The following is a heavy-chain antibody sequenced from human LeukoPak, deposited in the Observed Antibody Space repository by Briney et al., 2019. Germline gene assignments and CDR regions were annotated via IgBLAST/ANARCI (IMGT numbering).Heavy chain of an antibody. CDR1: GGSFSNDNHC. CDR2: VNYSGST. Sequence: SETLSLTCTVSGGSFSNDNHCWSWIRQPPGTGLEWIGYVNYSGSTKYNPSLKSRVSISADTSRSQVSLKLSSVTTADTAVYYCARDRGGFTYGEYYFDYWGQGSLVTVSS. J-gene: IGHJ4*02. CDR3: ARDRGGFTYGEYYFDY. V-gene: IGHV4-61*01. D-gene: IGHD2-15*01.